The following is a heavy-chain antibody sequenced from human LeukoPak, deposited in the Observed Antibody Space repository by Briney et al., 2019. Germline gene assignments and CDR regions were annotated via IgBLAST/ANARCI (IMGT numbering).Heavy chain of an antibody. D-gene: IGHD6-19*01. CDR2: TSASGSST. CDR1: GFTFSSYA. CDR3: AKGGWNNWFDP. Sequence: GGSLRLSCAASGFTFSSYAVSWVRQAPGKGLEWVSTTSASGSSTYYADSVQGRFTISRDNSKKTVYLQMNSLRAEDTAVYYCAKGGWNNWFDPWGQGTLVIASS. V-gene: IGHV3-23*01. J-gene: IGHJ5*02.